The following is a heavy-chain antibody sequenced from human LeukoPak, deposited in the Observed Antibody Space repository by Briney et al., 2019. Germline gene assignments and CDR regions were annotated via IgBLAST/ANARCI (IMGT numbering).Heavy chain of an antibody. CDR2: INPNSGGT. CDR1: GYTFTGYY. CDR3: ARDGLYSSSWYVGWFDP. Sequence: ASVKVSCKASGYTFTGYYMHWVRQAPGQGLEWMGWINPNSGGTNYAQKFQGRVTMTRDTSISTAYMEPSRLRSDDTAVYYCARDGLYSSSWYVGWFDPWGQGTLVTVSS. D-gene: IGHD6-13*01. J-gene: IGHJ5*02. V-gene: IGHV1-2*02.